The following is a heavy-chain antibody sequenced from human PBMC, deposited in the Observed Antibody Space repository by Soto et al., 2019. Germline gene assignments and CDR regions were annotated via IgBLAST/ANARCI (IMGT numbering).Heavy chain of an antibody. D-gene: IGHD3-3*01. CDR1: GFTFSRHT. V-gene: IGHV3-48*01. CDR3: ARVEWLYNYYYYAMDV. CDR2: VSSSSSTT. Sequence: EVQLVESGGGFVQPGGSLRLSCAGSGFTFSRHTMNWVRQAPGKGLEWLSSVSSSSSTTFYADSVKGRFTISRDNAKNSLDLQMNSLRAEDSAVYYCARVEWLYNYYYYAMDVWGQGTTVTVS. J-gene: IGHJ6*02.